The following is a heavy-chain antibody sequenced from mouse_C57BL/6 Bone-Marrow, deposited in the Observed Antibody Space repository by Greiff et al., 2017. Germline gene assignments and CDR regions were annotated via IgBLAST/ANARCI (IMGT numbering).Heavy chain of an antibody. CDR1: GYTFTSYW. D-gene: IGHD4-1*01. CDR3: VTGPSFAY. J-gene: IGHJ3*01. V-gene: IGHV1-50*01. CDR2: IDPSDSYT. Sequence: QVQLQQPGAELVKPGASVKLSCKASGYTFTSYWMQWVKQRPGQGLEWIGEIDPSDSYTNYNQNFKGKATLTVDTSSSTAYMQLSSLTSEDSAVYYCVTGPSFAYWGQGTLVTVSA.